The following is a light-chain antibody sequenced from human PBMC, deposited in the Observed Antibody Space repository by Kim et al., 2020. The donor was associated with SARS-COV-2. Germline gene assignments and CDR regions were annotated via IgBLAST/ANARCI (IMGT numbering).Light chain of an antibody. CDR3: QHYDKSPSFT. V-gene: IGKV1-33*01. Sequence: DIQMTQSPSSLSASLGDRITITCQASQDITRNLNWYQQRPGKAPKLLIYDASNLNTGVPSRFSGSGSGTEFVFSISRLQPEDVATYYCQHYDKSPSFTFGPGTKVDIK. J-gene: IGKJ3*01. CDR1: QDITRN. CDR2: DAS.